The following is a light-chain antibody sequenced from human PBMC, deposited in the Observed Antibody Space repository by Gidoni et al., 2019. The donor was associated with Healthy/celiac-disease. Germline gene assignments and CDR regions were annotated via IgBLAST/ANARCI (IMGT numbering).Light chain of an antibody. CDR1: ISDVGSYNL. CDR2: EGS. J-gene: IGLJ1*01. V-gene: IGLV2-23*01. Sequence: QSALTQPASVSGSPGQAITISCTGTISDVGSYNLVSWYQQHQGNAPKLMIYEGSKRPSGVSNHFSGSKSGNTASMTISGLQAEDEAEYYCCSYAGSSTYVFGTGTKVTVL. CDR3: CSYAGSSTYV.